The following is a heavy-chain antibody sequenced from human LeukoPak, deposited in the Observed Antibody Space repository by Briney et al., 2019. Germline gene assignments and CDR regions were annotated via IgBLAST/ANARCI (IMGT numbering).Heavy chain of an antibody. J-gene: IGHJ4*02. CDR1: GGTFSSYT. V-gene: IGHV1-69*02. D-gene: IGHD3-3*01. Sequence: SVKVSCKASGGTFSSYTISWVRQAPGQGLEWMGRIIPILGIANYAQKFQGRVTITADKSTSTAYMELSRLRSDDTAVYYCARASQLRFLEWLFDYWGQGTLVTVSS. CDR2: IIPILGIA. CDR3: ARASQLRFLEWLFDY.